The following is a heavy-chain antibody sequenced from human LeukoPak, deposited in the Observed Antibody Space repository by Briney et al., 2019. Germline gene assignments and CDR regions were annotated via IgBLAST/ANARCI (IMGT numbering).Heavy chain of an antibody. V-gene: IGHV3-9*03. Sequence: GGSLRLSCAASGFTFDDYAMHWVRQTPGKGLEWVSGISWNSGAIGYADSVKGRFTISRDNAKNSLYLQMNSLRPGDMALYYCAKEGGGGKFYFDYWGQGTLVTVSS. CDR2: ISWNSGAI. D-gene: IGHD3-16*01. J-gene: IGHJ4*02. CDR3: AKEGGGGKFYFDY. CDR1: GFTFDDYA.